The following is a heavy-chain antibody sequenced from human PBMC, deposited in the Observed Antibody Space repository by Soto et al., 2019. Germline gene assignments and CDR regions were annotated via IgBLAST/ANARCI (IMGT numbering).Heavy chain of an antibody. CDR2: ISSSGTTL. V-gene: IGHV3-11*01. J-gene: IGHJ4*02. CDR1: GFTFSDYY. D-gene: IGHD2-15*01. CDR3: ARDGPDGECGGSCYSDY. Sequence: GGSLRRSCAASGFTFSDYYMSWIRQAPGKGLEWISYISSSGTTLYYADSVKGRFTISRDNAKNSLYLQMNSLRAEDTAVYYCARDGPDGECGGSCYSDYWGQGTLVTVSS.